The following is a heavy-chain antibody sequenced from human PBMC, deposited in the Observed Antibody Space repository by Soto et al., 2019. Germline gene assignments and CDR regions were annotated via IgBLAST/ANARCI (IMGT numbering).Heavy chain of an antibody. D-gene: IGHD6-13*01. J-gene: IGHJ4*02. V-gene: IGHV1-18*01. Sequence: ASVKVSCKASGYTFTSYGISWVRQAPGQGLEWMGWISAYNGNTNYAQKPQGRVTMTTDTSTSTAYMELRSLRSDDTAVYYCARAIAAFPDFDYWGQGTLVTVSS. CDR2: ISAYNGNT. CDR1: GYTFTSYG. CDR3: ARAIAAFPDFDY.